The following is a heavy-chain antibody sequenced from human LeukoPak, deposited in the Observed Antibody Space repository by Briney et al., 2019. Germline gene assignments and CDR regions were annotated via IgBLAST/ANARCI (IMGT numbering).Heavy chain of an antibody. CDR1: GYSISSGYY. CDR3: AKDRKVYYDFWSGYGTFDY. Sequence: PSETLSLTCTVSGYSISSGYYWGWIRQPPGKGLEWIGSIYHSGSTYYNPSLKSRVTIPVHTSKNQFSLKLSSVTAADTAVYYCAKDRKVYYDFWSGYGTFDYWGQGTLVTVSS. V-gene: IGHV4-38-2*02. CDR2: IYHSGST. J-gene: IGHJ4*02. D-gene: IGHD3-3*01.